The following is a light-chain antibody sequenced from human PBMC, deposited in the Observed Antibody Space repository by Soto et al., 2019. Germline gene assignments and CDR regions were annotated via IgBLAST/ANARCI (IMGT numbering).Light chain of an antibody. J-gene: IGKJ1*01. CDR1: QSVNRN. CDR2: GAS. CDR3: QQYNDWPPRT. Sequence: EIVMTQSPATLSVSPGERATLSCRASQSVNRNLAWYQQKPGQAPRLLIYGASTRATAIPARFSGSGSGTAFTLNISSLQFEDFAVYYCQQYNDWPPRTFGQGTKLEFK. V-gene: IGKV3-15*01.